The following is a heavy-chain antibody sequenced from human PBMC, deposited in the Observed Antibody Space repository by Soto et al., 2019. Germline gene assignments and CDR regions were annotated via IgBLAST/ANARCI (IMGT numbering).Heavy chain of an antibody. CDR2: IYNSGST. Sequence: SETLSLTCSVSGASMNGYYWNWIRQPPGKGLEWIGYIYNSGSTDYNPSLKSRVTISLDTYKNQFSLKMRSVTAADTAVYYCARNGSGGNCYSAFDVWGQGTMVTVSS. J-gene: IGHJ3*01. CDR3: ARNGSGGNCYSAFDV. D-gene: IGHD2-15*01. V-gene: IGHV4-59*01. CDR1: GASMNGYY.